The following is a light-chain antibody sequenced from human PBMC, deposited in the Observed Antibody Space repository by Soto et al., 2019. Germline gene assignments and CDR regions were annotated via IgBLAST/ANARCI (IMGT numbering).Light chain of an antibody. CDR1: QSGSSRY. Sequence: EIVSTQSPGTLSLSPGERATLSCRASQSGSSRYLAWYQQKPGQAPRLLIYATSNRATGIPDRFSGSGSGTDFTLTITRLEPEDFAVYYCQQYGSSWTFGQGTKVEIK. CDR3: QQYGSSWT. J-gene: IGKJ1*01. CDR2: ATS. V-gene: IGKV3-20*01.